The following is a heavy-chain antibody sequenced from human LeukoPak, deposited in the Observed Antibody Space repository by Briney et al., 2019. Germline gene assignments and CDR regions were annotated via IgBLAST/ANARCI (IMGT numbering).Heavy chain of an antibody. CDR3: ARGQGAVTTH. Sequence: SETLSLTCAVSGGSFSGYYWTWIRQPPGKGLEWIGEINHSGSANYNPSLKSRVTISLDTSKNQFSLKLSSVTAADTAVYYCARGQGAVTTHWGQGTLVTVSS. J-gene: IGHJ4*02. CDR2: INHSGSA. D-gene: IGHD4-17*01. CDR1: GGSFSGYY. V-gene: IGHV4-34*01.